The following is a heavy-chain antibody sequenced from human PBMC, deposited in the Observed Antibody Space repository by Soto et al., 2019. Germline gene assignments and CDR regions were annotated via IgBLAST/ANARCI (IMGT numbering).Heavy chain of an antibody. Sequence: PWETLSLTCTVSGGSISSGDYYWSWIRQPPGKGLEWIGYIYYSGSTYYNPSPKSRVTVSVDTSKNQFSLKLSSVTAADTAVYYCARYYYDSSGYPADAFDIWGQGTMVTVSS. V-gene: IGHV4-30-4*01. J-gene: IGHJ3*02. CDR1: GGSISSGDYY. D-gene: IGHD3-22*01. CDR3: ARYYYDSSGYPADAFDI. CDR2: IYYSGST.